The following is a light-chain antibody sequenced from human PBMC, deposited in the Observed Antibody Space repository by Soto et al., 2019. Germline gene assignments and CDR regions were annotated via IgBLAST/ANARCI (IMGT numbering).Light chain of an antibody. CDR1: QSISSW. CDR3: QQDNRCPCT. J-gene: IGKJ2*02. V-gene: IGKV1-5*03. Sequence: MIQSPRNSAAYVGGGDPSGRRASQSISSWLAWYQQKPGKAPKLLIYKASSLESGVPSRFGGSGAGTECTLSSSSLQPDDFASYYGQQDNRCPCTVGRGTKVDI. CDR2: KAS.